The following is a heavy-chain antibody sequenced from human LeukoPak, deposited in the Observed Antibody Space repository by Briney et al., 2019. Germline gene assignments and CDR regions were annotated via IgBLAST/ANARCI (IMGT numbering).Heavy chain of an antibody. CDR1: GYTFTSYY. V-gene: IGHV1-46*01. D-gene: IGHD3-10*01. Sequence: GASVKVSCKASGYTFTSYYMHWVRQAPGQGLEWMGIINPSGGSASYAQKFQGRVTMTRDTSTSTVYMELSSLRSEDTAVYYCAKDPRLHYYGSGMGYYFDYWGQGTLVTVSS. CDR2: INPSGGSA. CDR3: AKDPRLHYYGSGMGYYFDY. J-gene: IGHJ4*02.